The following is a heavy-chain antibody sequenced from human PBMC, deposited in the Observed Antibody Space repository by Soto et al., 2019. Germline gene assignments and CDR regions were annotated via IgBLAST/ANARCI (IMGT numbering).Heavy chain of an antibody. CDR1: GYTFTGYY. Sequence: GASVKVSCKASGYTFTGYYMHWVRQAPGQGLEWMGWINPNSGGTNYAQKFQGWVTMTRDTSISTAYMELRRLTSDDTAVYYCARGGRSTMVRGVLNWFDPWGQGTLVTVSS. D-gene: IGHD3-10*01. CDR2: INPNSGGT. V-gene: IGHV1-2*04. CDR3: ARGGRSTMVRGVLNWFDP. J-gene: IGHJ5*02.